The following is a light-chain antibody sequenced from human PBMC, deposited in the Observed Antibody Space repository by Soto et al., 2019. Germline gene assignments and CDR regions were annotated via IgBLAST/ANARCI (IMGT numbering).Light chain of an antibody. CDR1: SSDVGGYKY. CDR2: EVN. Sequence: QSALTQPPSASGSPGQSVTISCTGTSSDVGGYKYVSWYQQHPGKAPKLMIFEVNKRPSGVPDRFSGSKSGNTASLTVSGLQAEDDADYYCSSYAGINNVGVFGTGTKVTVL. CDR3: SSYAGINNVGV. V-gene: IGLV2-8*01. J-gene: IGLJ1*01.